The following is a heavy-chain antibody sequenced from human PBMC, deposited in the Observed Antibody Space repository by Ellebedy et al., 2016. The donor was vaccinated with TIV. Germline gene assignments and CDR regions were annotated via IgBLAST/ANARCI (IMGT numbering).Heavy chain of an antibody. D-gene: IGHD6-19*01. Sequence: MPSETLSLTCTVSGAAISSGGYYWSWIRQLPGKGLEWIGYIINSGNTYYNPSLKSRVTISLDTSKNQLSLMLSSMTAADTAVFYCARDEAVSGYFDFWGQGTLVTVSS. CDR3: ARDEAVSGYFDF. CDR2: IINSGNT. CDR1: GAAISSGGYY. V-gene: IGHV4-31*03. J-gene: IGHJ4*02.